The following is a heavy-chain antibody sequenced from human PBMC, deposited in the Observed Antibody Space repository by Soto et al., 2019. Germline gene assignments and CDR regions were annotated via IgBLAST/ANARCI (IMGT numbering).Heavy chain of an antibody. CDR2: ISSDSSYI. Sequence: EVQLVESGGGLVKPGESLRLSCAVSGFTFSGYTMNWVRQAPGKGLEWVSSISSDSSYIFYADSVKGRFTISRDNAKNSLYLQMNSRSGEDMAGYYCGRGSVIRPASAADYWGQGTLVTLSA. D-gene: IGHD2-21*01. CDR3: GRGSVIRPASAADY. CDR1: GFTFSGYT. V-gene: IGHV3-21*01. J-gene: IGHJ4*02.